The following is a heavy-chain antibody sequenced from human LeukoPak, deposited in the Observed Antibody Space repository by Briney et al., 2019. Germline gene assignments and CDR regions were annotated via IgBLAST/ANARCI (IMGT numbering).Heavy chain of an antibody. Sequence: PSETLSLTCAVYGGSFSGYYWSWIRQPPGKGLEWIGEINHSGSTNYNPSLKGRVTISVDTSKNQFSLKLSSVTAADTAVYYCARMKVATSYFDYWGQGTLVTVSS. CDR1: GGSFSGYY. J-gene: IGHJ4*02. CDR3: ARMKVATSYFDY. V-gene: IGHV4-34*01. CDR2: INHSGST. D-gene: IGHD5-24*01.